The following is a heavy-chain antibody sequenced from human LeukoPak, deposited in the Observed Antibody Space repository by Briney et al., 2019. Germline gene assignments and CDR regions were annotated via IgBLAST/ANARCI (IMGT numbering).Heavy chain of an antibody. J-gene: IGHJ6*03. D-gene: IGHD4-23*01. Sequence: SETLSLTCTVSGGSISSYYWGWIRQPPGKGLEWIGSIYYTGSTYYNPSLKSRVTISVDTSKNQFSLKLSSVTAADTAVYYCARLHYGGNYGYYYYYMDVWGKGTTVTISS. V-gene: IGHV4-39*01. CDR3: ARLHYGGNYGYYYYYMDV. CDR2: IYYTGST. CDR1: GGSISSYY.